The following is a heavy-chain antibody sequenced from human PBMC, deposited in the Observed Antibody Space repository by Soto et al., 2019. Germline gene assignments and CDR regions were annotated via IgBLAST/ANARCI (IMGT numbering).Heavy chain of an antibody. V-gene: IGHV3-30*03. D-gene: IGHD3-22*01. CDR1: GFNFSDYA. CDR2: ISFDGTIK. CDR3: ARDPLYSGYEASFDL. J-gene: IGHJ4*02. Sequence: GVSLRLACAASGFNFSDYAMHWVRQRPGKGLEWVAVISFDGTIKSYADTAKGRFTVSRDNSENTLVVQMNSLRVEDTGVYFCARDPLYSGYEASFDLCGQGALVTVSS.